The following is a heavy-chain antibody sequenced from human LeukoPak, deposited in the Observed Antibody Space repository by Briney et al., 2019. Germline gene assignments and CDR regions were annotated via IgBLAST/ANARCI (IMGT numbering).Heavy chain of an antibody. CDR2: ISYDGSNK. CDR1: GFTFSSYA. Sequence: GGSLRLSCAASGFTFSSYAMHWVRQAPGKGLEWVAVISYDGSNKYYADSVKGRFTISRDNSKNTLYLQMNSLRAEDTAVCYCARDRKSVVVAATLAYYFDSWGQGTLVTVSS. V-gene: IGHV3-30*04. CDR3: ARDRKSVVVAATLAYYFDS. J-gene: IGHJ4*02. D-gene: IGHD2-15*01.